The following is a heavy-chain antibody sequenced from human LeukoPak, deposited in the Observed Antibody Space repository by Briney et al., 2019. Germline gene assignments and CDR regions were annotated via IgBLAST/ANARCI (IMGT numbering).Heavy chain of an antibody. Sequence: PGGSLRLSCVASGFTFSNYWMHWVRQAPGTGLEWVSVIYSGDNTYYADSVKGRFTISRDNSKNTLYLQMRSLRAEDTAVYYCARGYSSSWYGGADNYFDYWGQGTLVTVSS. D-gene: IGHD6-13*01. CDR1: GFTFSNYW. V-gene: IGHV3-66*01. CDR2: IYSGDNT. CDR3: ARGYSSSWYGGADNYFDY. J-gene: IGHJ4*02.